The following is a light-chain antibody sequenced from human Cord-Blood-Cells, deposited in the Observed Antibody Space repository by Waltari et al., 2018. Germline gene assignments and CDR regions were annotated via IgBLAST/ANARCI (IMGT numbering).Light chain of an antibody. CDR2: DVS. CDR3: SSYTSSSTLV. J-gene: IGLJ3*02. V-gene: IGLV2-14*04. CDR1: SSDVGGYNY. Sequence: SPGQSITISCTGTSSDVGGYNYVSWYQQHPGKAPKLMIYDVSNRPSGVSNRFSGSNSGNTASLTISGLQAEDEADYYCSSYTSSSTLVFGGGTKLTVL.